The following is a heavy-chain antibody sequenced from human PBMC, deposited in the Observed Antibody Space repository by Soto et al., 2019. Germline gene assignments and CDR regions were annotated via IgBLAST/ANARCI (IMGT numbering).Heavy chain of an antibody. D-gene: IGHD3-22*01. CDR3: VRATYFSDSSGYTRCFDY. V-gene: IGHV3-73*01. Sequence: PGGSLRLSCSASGFTFSGSAMHWVRQASGKGLEWVGRIRNKANNYATAYAASVKGRFIISRDESKNTAYLQMNSLKTEDTAVYYCVRATYFSDSSGYTRCFDYWGQGTLVTVSS. CDR2: IRNKANNYAT. J-gene: IGHJ4*02. CDR1: GFTFSGSA.